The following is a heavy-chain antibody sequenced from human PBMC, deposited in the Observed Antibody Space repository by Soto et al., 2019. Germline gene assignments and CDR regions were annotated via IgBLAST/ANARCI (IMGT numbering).Heavy chain of an antibody. D-gene: IGHD3-3*01. Sequence: ASVKVSCKASGYTFTGYYMHWVRQAPGQGLEWMGWINPNSGGTNYAQKFQGWVTMTRDTSISTAYMELSRLRSDDTAVYYCARGAYYDFWSGRTAQYYFDYWGQGTLVTVSS. J-gene: IGHJ4*02. V-gene: IGHV1-2*04. CDR2: INPNSGGT. CDR3: ARGAYYDFWSGRTAQYYFDY. CDR1: GYTFTGYY.